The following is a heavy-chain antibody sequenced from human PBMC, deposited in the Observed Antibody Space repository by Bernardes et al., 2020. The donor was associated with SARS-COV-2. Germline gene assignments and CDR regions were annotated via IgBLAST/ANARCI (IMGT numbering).Heavy chain of an antibody. Sequence: SESLSLTCVVSGGSISSSIYYWGWLLQPPGKGPEWIGSMSYSGSTYYNPSLKSRITISLDASKNQFSLKLNSVTAADTAVYYCVSAPNQDFFDYWGQGTLVTVSS. CDR2: MSYSGST. CDR3: VSAPNQDFFDY. V-gene: IGHV4-39*01. J-gene: IGHJ4*02. CDR1: GGSISSSIYY.